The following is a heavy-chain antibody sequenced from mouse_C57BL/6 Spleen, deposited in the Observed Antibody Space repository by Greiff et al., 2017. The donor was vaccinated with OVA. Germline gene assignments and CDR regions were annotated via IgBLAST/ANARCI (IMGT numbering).Heavy chain of an antibody. V-gene: IGHV1-26*01. D-gene: IGHD2-1*01. CDR2: INPNNGGT. Sequence: VQLQQSGPELVKPGASVKISCKASGYTFTDYYMNWVKQSHGKSLEWIGDINPNNGGTSYNQKFKGKATLTVDKSSSTAYMELRSLTSEDSAVYYCAREMGNYEGNAMDYWGQGTSVTVSS. CDR1: GYTFTDYY. CDR3: AREMGNYEGNAMDY. J-gene: IGHJ4*01.